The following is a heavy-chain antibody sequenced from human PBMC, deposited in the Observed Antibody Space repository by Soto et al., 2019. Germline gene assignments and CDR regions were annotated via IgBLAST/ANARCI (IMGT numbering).Heavy chain of an antibody. D-gene: IGHD3-10*01. CDR2: IYYSGST. CDR1: GGSISSYY. Sequence: SETLSLTCTVSGGSISSYYWSWIRQPPGKGLEWIGYIYYSGSTNYNPSLKSRVTISVDTSKNQFSLKLSSVTAADTAVYYCARSRFGEYTGCDYWGQGTLVTVSS. J-gene: IGHJ4*02. V-gene: IGHV4-59*12. CDR3: ARSRFGEYTGCDY.